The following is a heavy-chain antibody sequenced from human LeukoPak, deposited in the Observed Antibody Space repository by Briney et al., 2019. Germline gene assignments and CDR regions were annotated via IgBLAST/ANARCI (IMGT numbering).Heavy chain of an antibody. CDR2: IYPGDSNT. D-gene: IGHD6-19*01. V-gene: IGHV5-51*01. CDR3: ARRRAVAGRYYFDY. J-gene: IGHJ4*02. CDR1: GYSFTTYW. Sequence: GESLQISCEGSGYSFTTYWIGWVRQMPGKGLEWMGIIYPGDSNTRYSPSFQGQVTISADKSISTAYLQWSSLKASDTAMYYCARRRAVAGRYYFDYWGQGTLVTVSS.